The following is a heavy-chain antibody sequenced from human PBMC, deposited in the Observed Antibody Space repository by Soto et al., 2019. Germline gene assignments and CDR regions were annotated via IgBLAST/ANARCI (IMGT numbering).Heavy chain of an antibody. CDR3: AKDFAIYLSSPHLAAAGPCDY. CDR2: ISGSGGST. D-gene: IGHD6-13*01. J-gene: IGHJ4*02. V-gene: IGHV3-23*01. Sequence: PGGSLRLSCAASGFTFSSYAMSWVRQAPGKGLEWVSAISGSGGSTYYADSVKGRFAISRDNSKNTLNLQMNSLRAEDTTVYNRAKDFAIYLSSPHLAAAGPCDYWGQGTLGTV. CDR1: GFTFSSYA.